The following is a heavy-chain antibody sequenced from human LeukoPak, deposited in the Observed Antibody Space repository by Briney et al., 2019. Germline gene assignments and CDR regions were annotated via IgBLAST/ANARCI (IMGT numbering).Heavy chain of an antibody. V-gene: IGHV3-11*06. CDR3: ARGMYSSSWYRYYYYYMDV. D-gene: IGHD6-13*01. Sequence: VKGRFTISRDNAKNSLYLQMNSLRAEDTAVYCCARGMYSSSWYRYYYYYMDVWGKGTTVTVSS. J-gene: IGHJ6*03.